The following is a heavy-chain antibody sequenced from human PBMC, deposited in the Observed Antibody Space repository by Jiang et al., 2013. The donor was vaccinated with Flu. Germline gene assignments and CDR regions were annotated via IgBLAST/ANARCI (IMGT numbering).Heavy chain of an antibody. D-gene: IGHD6-19*01. CDR3: ARAVPGPTGFDY. CDR1: GDSVSSDSAA. V-gene: IGHV6-1*01. J-gene: IGHJ4*02. CDR2: TYYRSKWYD. Sequence: SQTLSLTCVISGDSVSSDSAAWNWVRQPPSRGLEWLGRTYYRSKWYDDYATSVKSRIIINSDTSKNQFTLHLSSVTPEDSGLYYCARAVPGPTGFDYWGQGTLVTVSS.